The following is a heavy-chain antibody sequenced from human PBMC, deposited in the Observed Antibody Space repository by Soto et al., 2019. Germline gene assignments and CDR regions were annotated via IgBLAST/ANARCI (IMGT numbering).Heavy chain of an antibody. D-gene: IGHD2-2*01. CDR3: ATSAEGYCSSTSCYNFDY. Sequence: PGGSLRLSCAASGFTFSSYAMSWVRQAPGKGLEWVSAISGSGGSTYYADSVKGRFTISRDNSKNTLYLQMNSLRAEDTAVYYCATSAEGYCSSTSCYNFDYWGQGTLVTVSS. V-gene: IGHV3-23*01. J-gene: IGHJ4*02. CDR1: GFTFSSYA. CDR2: ISGSGGST.